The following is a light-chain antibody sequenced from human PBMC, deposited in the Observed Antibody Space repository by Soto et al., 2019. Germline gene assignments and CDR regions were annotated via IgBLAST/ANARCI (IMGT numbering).Light chain of an antibody. CDR1: SSNIGAGYD. CDR3: QSYDSTLSGSG. V-gene: IGLV1-40*01. J-gene: IGLJ3*02. Sequence: QSVLTQPPSVSGAPGQRVTISCTGSSSNIGAGYDVHWYQQLPGTAPKLLIYGNSNRPSGVPDRFSGSKSGTSASLAITGLKAEDEADYDCQSYDSTLSGSGFGGGTKVTVL. CDR2: GNS.